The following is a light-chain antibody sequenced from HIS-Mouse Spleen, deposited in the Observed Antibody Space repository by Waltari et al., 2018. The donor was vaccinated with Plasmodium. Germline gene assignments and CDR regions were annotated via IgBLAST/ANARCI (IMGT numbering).Light chain of an antibody. J-gene: IGLJ3*02. CDR3: AAWDDSLNGV. CDR1: SSNIGRNT. Sequence: QSVLTQPPSASGTPGQRVTISCSGSSSNIGRNTVNWYQQLPGTAPKLLIYSKNQRPSGVPDRFSGSKSGTSASLAISGLQSEDEADYYCAAWDDSLNGVFGGGTKLTVL. V-gene: IGLV1-44*01. CDR2: SKN.